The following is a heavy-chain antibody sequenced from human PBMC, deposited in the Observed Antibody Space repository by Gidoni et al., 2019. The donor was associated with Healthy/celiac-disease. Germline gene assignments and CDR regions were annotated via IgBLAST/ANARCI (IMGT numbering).Heavy chain of an antibody. CDR2: A. V-gene: IGHV1-69*04. D-gene: IGHD3-22*01. CDR3: ARVPDTDYYDSSGYYRYNWFDP. J-gene: IGHJ5*02. Sequence: ANYAQKFQGRVTITADKSTSTAYMELSSLRSEDTAVYYCARVPDTDYYDSSGYYRYNWFDPWGQGTLVTVSS.